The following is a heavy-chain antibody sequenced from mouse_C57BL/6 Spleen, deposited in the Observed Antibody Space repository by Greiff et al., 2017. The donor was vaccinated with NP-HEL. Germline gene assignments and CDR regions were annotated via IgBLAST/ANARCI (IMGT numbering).Heavy chain of an antibody. J-gene: IGHJ2*01. Sequence: VQLQQSGPELVKPGASVKISCKASGYTFTDYYMNWVKQSHGKSLEWIGDINPNNGGTSYNQKFKGKATLTVDKSSSTAYMELRSLTSEDSAVYYCARFTTVVPYFDYWGQGTTLTVSS. CDR2: INPNNGGT. V-gene: IGHV1-26*01. CDR1: GYTFTDYY. D-gene: IGHD1-1*01. CDR3: ARFTTVVPYFDY.